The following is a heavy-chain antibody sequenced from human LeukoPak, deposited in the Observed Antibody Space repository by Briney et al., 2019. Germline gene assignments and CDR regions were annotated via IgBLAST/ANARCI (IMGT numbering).Heavy chain of an antibody. D-gene: IGHD3-9*01. CDR3: ARGGGYDSGYPRYFDL. J-gene: IGHJ2*01. CDR1: GFTFSSYS. Sequence: PGGSLRLSCAASGFTFSSYSMNWVRQAPGKGLEWVSWVSFISSPGSTTYYADSVKGRFTISRDNAKNSLYLQMNSLSAGDTAVYYCARGGGYDSGYPRYFDLWGRGTLVTVSS. CDR2: ISSPGSTT. V-gene: IGHV3-48*04.